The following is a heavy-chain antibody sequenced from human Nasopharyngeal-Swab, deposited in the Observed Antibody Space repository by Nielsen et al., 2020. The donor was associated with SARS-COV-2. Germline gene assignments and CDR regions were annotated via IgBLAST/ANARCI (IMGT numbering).Heavy chain of an antibody. CDR2: ISYSGNT. V-gene: IGHV4-59*08. D-gene: IGHD2-2*01. Sequence: SETLSLTCAVYGGSFNNYYWSWIRQPPGKGLEWLGYISYSGNTNYNPSLKSRVTISVDTSKNQCSLRLTSVTAADTAIYYCASLPYCSSDTCYPIDLWGQGTLVTVSS. CDR3: ASLPYCSSDTCYPIDL. J-gene: IGHJ5*02. CDR1: GGSFNNYY.